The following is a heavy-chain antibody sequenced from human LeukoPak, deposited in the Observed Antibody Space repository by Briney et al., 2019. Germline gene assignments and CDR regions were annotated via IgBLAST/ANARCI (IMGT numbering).Heavy chain of an antibody. CDR1: GYSFTSYW. J-gene: IGHJ5*02. D-gene: IGHD3-22*01. CDR2: IYPGDSDT. Sequence: GESLKISCKGSGYSFTSYWIGWVRQMPGKGLEWMGIIYPGDSDTRYSPSFQGQVTISADKSISTACVQWSSLKASDTAMYYCARGDRGLDLLHSSPDNWFDPWGQGTLVTVSS. V-gene: IGHV5-51*01. CDR3: ARGDRGLDLLHSSPDNWFDP.